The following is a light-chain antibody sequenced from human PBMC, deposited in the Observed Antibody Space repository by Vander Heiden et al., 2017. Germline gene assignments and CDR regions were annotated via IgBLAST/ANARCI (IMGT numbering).Light chain of an antibody. J-gene: IGLJ2*01. CDR3: SSYTSSSTPVV. V-gene: IGLV2-14*01. Sequence: QPALTQPASVSGSPGQWITISCTGTSSDVGGYNYVAWYQQHPGKAPNLMIYDVSNRPSGVSNRFSGSKSGNTASLTTSGLQAEDEADYYCSSYTSSSTPVVFGGGTKLTVL. CDR2: DVS. CDR1: SSDVGGYNY.